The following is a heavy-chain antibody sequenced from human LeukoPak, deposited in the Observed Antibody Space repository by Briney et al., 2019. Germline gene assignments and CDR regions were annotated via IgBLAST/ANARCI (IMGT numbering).Heavy chain of an antibody. J-gene: IGHJ5*02. V-gene: IGHV4-34*01. CDR1: GGSFSGYY. CDR2: INHSGST. CDR3: ARGRVCSSTSCYFPAYNWFDP. D-gene: IGHD2-2*01. Sequence: RTSETLSLTCAVYGGSFSGYYWSWIRQPPGKGLEWIGEINHSGSTNYNPSLKSRVTISVDTSKNQFSLKLSSVTAADTAVYYCARGRVCSSTSCYFPAYNWFDPWGQGTLVTVSS.